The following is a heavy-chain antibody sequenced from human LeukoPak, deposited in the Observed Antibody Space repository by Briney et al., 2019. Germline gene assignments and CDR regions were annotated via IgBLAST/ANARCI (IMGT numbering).Heavy chain of an antibody. Sequence: GGSLRLSCAASGFSFNSYDMHWVRQAPGKGLEWVAVIRFDVSNRFYANSVKGRFTISRDNSKNTLYLQMNSLRAEDTAVYYCARGTLDDILTGYYFVDYWGQGTLVTVSS. CDR1: GFSFNSYD. J-gene: IGHJ4*02. CDR3: ARGTLDDILTGYYFVDY. CDR2: IRFDVSNR. D-gene: IGHD3-9*01. V-gene: IGHV3-30*03.